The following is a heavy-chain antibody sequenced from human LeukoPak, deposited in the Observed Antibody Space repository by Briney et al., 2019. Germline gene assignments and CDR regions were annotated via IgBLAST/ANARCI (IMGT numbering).Heavy chain of an antibody. Sequence: PGGSLRLSCAASGFTFSDYAMSWVRQAPGKGLEWFAAISSGDGGATYYADSVKGRFTFSRDNSRNTLSLQMNSLTAEDTAVYYCAKVQYSSGWYWGQGTLVTVSS. CDR1: GFTFSDYA. D-gene: IGHD6-19*01. V-gene: IGHV3-23*01. CDR3: AKVQYSSGWY. J-gene: IGHJ4*02. CDR2: ISSGDGGAT.